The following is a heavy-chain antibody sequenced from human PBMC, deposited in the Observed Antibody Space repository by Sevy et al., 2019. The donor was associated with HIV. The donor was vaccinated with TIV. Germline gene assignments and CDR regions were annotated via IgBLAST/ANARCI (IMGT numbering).Heavy chain of an antibody. Sequence: GGSLRLSCAASGFTFSSYAMSWVRQAPGKGLEWVSAISGSGGSTYYTDSVKGRFTISRDNSKNTLYLQMNSLRAEDTAVYYCAKDLLGGANQLPDAFDIWGQGTMVTVSS. J-gene: IGHJ3*02. CDR1: GFTFSSYA. CDR2: ISGSGGST. CDR3: AKDLLGGANQLPDAFDI. V-gene: IGHV3-23*01. D-gene: IGHD2-2*01.